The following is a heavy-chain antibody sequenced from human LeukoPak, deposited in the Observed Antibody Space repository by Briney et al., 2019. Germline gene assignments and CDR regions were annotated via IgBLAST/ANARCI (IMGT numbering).Heavy chain of an antibody. CDR1: GGSFSGYY. V-gene: IGHV4-34*01. Sequence: SETLSLTCAVYGGSFSGYYWSWIRQPPRKGLEWIGEINHSGSTNYNPSLKSRVTISVDTSKNQFSLKLSSVTAADTAVYYCARVSKGGSSPYRSYYYYYGMDVWGQGTTVTVSS. J-gene: IGHJ6*02. D-gene: IGHD6-6*01. CDR2: INHSGST. CDR3: ARVSKGGSSPYRSYYYYYGMDV.